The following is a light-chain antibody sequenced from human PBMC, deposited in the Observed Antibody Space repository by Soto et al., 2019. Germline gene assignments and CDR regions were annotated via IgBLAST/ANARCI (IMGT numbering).Light chain of an antibody. CDR3: QQTYNRVWA. Sequence: QLAQSPSSLSASIGDRVIITCRASQATPSHVSWFQHRPGRGPQLLIYGTSKLQSGVPSRFSGSGSGTVVTLIISSLQREDSASYFCQQTYNRVWAFGQWTKVEV. CDR1: QATPSH. J-gene: IGKJ1*01. V-gene: IGKV1-39*01. CDR2: GTS.